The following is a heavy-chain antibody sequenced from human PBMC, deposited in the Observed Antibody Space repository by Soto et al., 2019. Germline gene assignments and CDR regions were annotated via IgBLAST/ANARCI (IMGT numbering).Heavy chain of an antibody. CDR1: GFTFSRYA. CDR2: ISGSGGST. D-gene: IGHD2-21*02. J-gene: IGHJ4*02. V-gene: IGHV3-23*01. CDR3: AKVARGQDCGPMDY. Sequence: EVQLLESGGGLVQPGGSLRLSCAASGFTFSRYAMSWVRQAPGQGLEWVSAISGSGGSTDDADSVKGRFTISRDKTKNTLHRQMNSLRAEDTAVYYWAKVARGQDCGPMDYWGQGTLVTVST.